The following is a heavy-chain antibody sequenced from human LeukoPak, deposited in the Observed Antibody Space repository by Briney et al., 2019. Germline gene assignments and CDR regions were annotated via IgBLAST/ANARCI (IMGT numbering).Heavy chain of an antibody. D-gene: IGHD3-22*01. J-gene: IGHJ4*02. V-gene: IGHV3-7*01. CDR1: GFTFSSYW. Sequence: PGGSLRLSCAASGFTFSSYWMSWVRQAPGKGLEWVANIKEDGSEKYYVDSVKGRFIISRDNAKNSLYLEMNSLRVEDTAMYYCARQWDSGYYYDYWGQGTLVTVSS. CDR3: ARQWDSGYYYDY. CDR2: IKEDGSEK.